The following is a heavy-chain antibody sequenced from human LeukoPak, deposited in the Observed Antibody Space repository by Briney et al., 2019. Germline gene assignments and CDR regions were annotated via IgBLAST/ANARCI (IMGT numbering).Heavy chain of an antibody. CDR2: INHSGST. CDR1: SGSLSVYF. D-gene: IGHD6-13*01. Sequence: SETLSLICAVYSGSLSVYFWSWIRQSPGEGLEWIGEINHSGSTKYNPSLKSRVTISVDTSKNQFCLRLSSVTAADTAVYYCAREGTTDSSTWYMSWFDPWGQGTLVTVSS. CDR3: AREGTTDSSTWYMSWFDP. J-gene: IGHJ5*02. V-gene: IGHV4-34*01.